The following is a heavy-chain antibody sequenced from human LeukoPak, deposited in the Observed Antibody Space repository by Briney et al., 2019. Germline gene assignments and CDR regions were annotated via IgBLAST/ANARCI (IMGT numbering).Heavy chain of an antibody. V-gene: IGHV3-23*01. D-gene: IGHD2-15*01. CDR1: GFTFSNYA. J-gene: IGHJ6*02. CDR2: ISYGDGGT. CDR3: ARDGGDIVVVVAASYYYYYGMDV. Sequence: GSLRLSCAASGFTFSNYAMSWVRQAPGRGLEWVSGISYGDGGTYYADSVKGRFTISRDNSKNTLSLQMNSVRAEDTAVYYCARDGGDIVVVVAASYYYYYGMDVWGQGTTVTVSS.